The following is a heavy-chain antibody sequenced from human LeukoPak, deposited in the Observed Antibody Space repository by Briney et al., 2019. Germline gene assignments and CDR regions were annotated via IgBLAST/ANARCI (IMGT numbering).Heavy chain of an antibody. Sequence: PSETLSLTCAVSGGSISSSNWWSWVRQPPGKGLEWIGEIYHSGSTNYNPSLKSRVTISVDKSKNQFSLKLSSVTAADTAVYYCARLVDYGGNSNAFDIWGQGQWSPSLQ. J-gene: IGHJ3*02. CDR3: ARLVDYGGNSNAFDI. CDR2: IYHSGST. V-gene: IGHV4-4*02. CDR1: GGSISSSNW. D-gene: IGHD4-23*01.